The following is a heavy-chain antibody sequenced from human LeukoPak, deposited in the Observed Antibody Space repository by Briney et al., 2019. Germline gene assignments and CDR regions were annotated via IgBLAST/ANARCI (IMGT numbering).Heavy chain of an antibody. CDR1: GFTFSSYA. D-gene: IGHD5-12*01. V-gene: IGHV3-23*01. J-gene: IGHJ4*02. Sequence: GGSLRLSCAASGFTFSSYAMSWVRQTPGKGLEWVSAISGSGGSTYYADSVKGRFTISRDNSKNTLYLQMNSLRAEDTAVYYCAKDRVGGYGYFDYWGQGILVTVSS. CDR2: ISGSGGST. CDR3: AKDRVGGYGYFDY.